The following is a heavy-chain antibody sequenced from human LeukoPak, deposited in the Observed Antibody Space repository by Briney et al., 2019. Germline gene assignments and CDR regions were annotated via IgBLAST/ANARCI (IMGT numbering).Heavy chain of an antibody. D-gene: IGHD5-24*01. Sequence: GGSLRLSCAASGFTLSDYEMNWVRQAPGKGLEWVSYIGGTGTTRYYADSVKGRFTISRDNAKNSLYLEMSSLRAEDTAVYYCARGGYTRLNAWGQGILVIVSS. CDR1: GFTLSDYE. V-gene: IGHV3-48*03. CDR2: IGGTGTTR. CDR3: ARGGYTRLNA. J-gene: IGHJ5*02.